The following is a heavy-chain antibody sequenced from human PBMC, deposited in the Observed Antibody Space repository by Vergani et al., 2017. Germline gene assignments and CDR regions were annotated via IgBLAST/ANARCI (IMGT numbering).Heavy chain of an antibody. CDR2: ISPKTGGT. V-gene: IGHV1-2*02. J-gene: IGHJ5*01. CDR3: AHSWNFGRRDWFDS. D-gene: IGHD1-26*01. Sequence: QVQLMQSGPVMKKPGGSMKVSCQASESTFSDYNIHWVRQAPGQGLQRMGWISPKTGGTDSLQRFQDRVTMTRDASTKTVYLKMTRLTSDDTAIYYCAHSWNFGRRDWFDSWGPGTLVTVSS. CDR1: ESTFSDYN.